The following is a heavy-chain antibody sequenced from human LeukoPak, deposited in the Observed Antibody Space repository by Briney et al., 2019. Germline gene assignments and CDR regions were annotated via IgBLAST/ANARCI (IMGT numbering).Heavy chain of an antibody. V-gene: IGHV7-4-1*02. CDR3: ARTKWELNTIDY. CDR1: GGTFSSYA. J-gene: IGHJ4*02. CDR2: INTNTGNP. D-gene: IGHD1-26*01. Sequence: GASVKVPCKASGGTFSSYAISWVRQAPGQGLEWMGWINTNTGNPTYALGFTGRFVFSLDTSVSTAYLQITSLKAEDTAVYYCARTKWELNTIDYWGQGTLVTVSS.